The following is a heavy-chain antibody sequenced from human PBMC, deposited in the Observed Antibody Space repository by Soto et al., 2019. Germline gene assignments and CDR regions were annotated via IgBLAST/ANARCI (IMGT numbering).Heavy chain of an antibody. J-gene: IGHJ6*03. CDR3: ARDTGVATRGPNYYMDV. Sequence: GGSLRLSCAASGFTFSSYGMHWVRQAPGKGLEWVAVIWYDGSNKYYADSVKGRFTISRDNSKNTLYLQMNSLRAEDTAVYYCARDTGVATRGPNYYMDVWGKGTTVTVSS. D-gene: IGHD1-1*01. CDR1: GFTFSSYG. CDR2: IWYDGSNK. V-gene: IGHV3-33*01.